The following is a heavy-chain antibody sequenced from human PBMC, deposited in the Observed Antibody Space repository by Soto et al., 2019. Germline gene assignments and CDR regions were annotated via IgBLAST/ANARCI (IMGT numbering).Heavy chain of an antibody. CDR2: VNPSGGSA. Sequence: ASVKVSCKTSGYIFTAYSMHWVRQAPGQGLEWMGVVNPSGGSAHYAQSFEGRVTLTRDTSTSTFYMELSSLRSEDTAVYYCANWGKSGSDFWGQGTLVTVSS. D-gene: IGHD1-26*01. CDR1: GYIFTAYS. CDR3: ANWGKSGSDF. J-gene: IGHJ4*02. V-gene: IGHV1-46*01.